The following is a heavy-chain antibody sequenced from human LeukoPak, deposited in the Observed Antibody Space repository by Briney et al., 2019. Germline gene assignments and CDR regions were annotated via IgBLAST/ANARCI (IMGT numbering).Heavy chain of an antibody. J-gene: IGHJ4*02. V-gene: IGHV4-34*01. CDR2: INHSGST. Sequence: SETLSLTCAVYGGSFSGYYWSWIRQPPGKGLEWIGEINHSGSTNYNPSLKSRVTISVDTSKNQFSLKLSSVTAADTAVYYCARETRSGWYGVDYWGQGTLVTVSS. CDR1: GGSFSGYY. D-gene: IGHD6-19*01. CDR3: ARETRSGWYGVDY.